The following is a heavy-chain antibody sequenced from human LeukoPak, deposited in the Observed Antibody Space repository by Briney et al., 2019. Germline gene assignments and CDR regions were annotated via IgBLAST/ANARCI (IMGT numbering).Heavy chain of an antibody. CDR2: FDPEDGET. J-gene: IGHJ6*02. V-gene: IGHV1-24*01. CDR3: ATDGQPHAPYSSTVYGMDV. CDR1: GYXLTELS. Sequence: ASVKVSCKVSGYXLTELSMHWVRQAPGKGLEWMGGFDPEDGETIYAQKFQGRVTMTEDTSTDTAYMELSSLRSEDTAVYYCATDGQPHAPYSSTVYGMDVWGQGTTVTVSS. D-gene: IGHD6-13*01.